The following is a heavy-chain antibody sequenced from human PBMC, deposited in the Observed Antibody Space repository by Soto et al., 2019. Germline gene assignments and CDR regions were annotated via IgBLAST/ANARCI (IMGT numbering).Heavy chain of an antibody. CDR2: ISAYNGNT. J-gene: IGHJ6*02. V-gene: IGHV1-18*01. CDR1: GYTFTSYG. CDR3: ARDRWHIVVVTATYYYYGMDV. D-gene: IGHD2-21*02. Sequence: QVQLVQSGAEVKKPGASVKVSCKASGYTFTSYGISWVRQAPGQGLEWMGWISAYNGNTNYAQKLQGRVTMTTDTSTXTDXMXPRSLRSDDTAVYYCARDRWHIVVVTATYYYYGMDVWGQGTTVTVSS.